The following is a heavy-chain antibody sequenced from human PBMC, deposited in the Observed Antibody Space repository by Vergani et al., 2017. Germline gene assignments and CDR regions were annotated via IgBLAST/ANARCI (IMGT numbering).Heavy chain of an antibody. CDR2: IIPILGIA. D-gene: IGHD3-22*01. J-gene: IGHJ3*02. CDR3: ATDRQYYYDSSGYYSGAFDI. CDR1: GGTFSSYA. V-gene: IGHV1-69*04. Sequence: QVQLVQSGAEVKKPGSSVQVSCKASGGTFSSYAISWVRQAPGQGLEWMGRIIPILGIANYAQKFQGRVTITADKSTSTAYMELSSLRSEDTAVYYCATDRQYYYDSSGYYSGAFDIWGQGTMVTVSS.